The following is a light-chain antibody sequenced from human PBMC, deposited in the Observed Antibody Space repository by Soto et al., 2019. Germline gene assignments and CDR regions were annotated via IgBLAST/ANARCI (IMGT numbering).Light chain of an antibody. J-gene: IGLJ2*01. CDR3: AAWDDILSGVV. V-gene: IGLV1-47*01. Sequence: QSVLTQPPSASGTPGQRVTISCSGSSSNIGSNFVYWYQQFPGTAPKLLIYRNDQRPSGVPDRFSGSKSGTSASLAISGLRSEDEADYYCAAWDDILSGVVFGGGAKLTVL. CDR1: SSNIGSNF. CDR2: RND.